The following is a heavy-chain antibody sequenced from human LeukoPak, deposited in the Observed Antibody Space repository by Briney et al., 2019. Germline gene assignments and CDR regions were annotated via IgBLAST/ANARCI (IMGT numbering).Heavy chain of an antibody. J-gene: IGHJ4*02. CDR2: ISTNGGST. V-gene: IGHV3-64D*06. CDR3: VKDLRGAFDY. D-gene: IGHD3-10*01. Sequence: PGGSVRLSCSVSGFTFSNYPMHWVRQAPGKGLDYVSTISTNGGSTYYADSVKGRFTISRDNSKNTLYPQVSSLRAEDTAVYYCVKDLRGAFDYWGQGALVTVYS. CDR1: GFTFSNYP.